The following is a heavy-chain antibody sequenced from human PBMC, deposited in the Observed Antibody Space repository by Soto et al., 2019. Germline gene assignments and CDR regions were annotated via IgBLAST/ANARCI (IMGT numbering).Heavy chain of an antibody. CDR3: AGSGYYHNSGMDV. J-gene: IGHJ6*02. V-gene: IGHV1-18*01. CDR2: ISAYNGNT. Sequence: ASVKVSCEASGYTFTSYGISWVRRAPGQGLEWMGWISAYNGNTNYAQKLQGRVTMTTDTSTSTAYMELRSLRSDDTAVYYCAGSGYYHNSGMDVWGQGTTVTVSS. CDR1: GYTFTSYG. D-gene: IGHD3-22*01.